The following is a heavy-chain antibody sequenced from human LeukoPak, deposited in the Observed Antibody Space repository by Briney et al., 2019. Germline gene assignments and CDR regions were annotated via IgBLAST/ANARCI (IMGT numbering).Heavy chain of an antibody. V-gene: IGHV4-4*02. CDR2: IYYSGST. CDR3: ARGRYYFDY. CDR1: GGSISSSNW. Sequence: SGTLSLTCAVSGGSISSSNWWSWVRQPPGKGLEWIGRIYYSGSTYYNPSLKSRVTISVDTSKSQFSLKLSSVTAADTAVYYCARGRYYFDYWGQGTLVTVSS. J-gene: IGHJ4*02.